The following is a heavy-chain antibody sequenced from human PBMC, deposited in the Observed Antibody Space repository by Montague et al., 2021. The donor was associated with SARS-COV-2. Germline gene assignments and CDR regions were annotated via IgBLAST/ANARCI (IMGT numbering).Heavy chain of an antibody. V-gene: IGHV4-59*02. CDR3: ARETMTADAFEI. CDR1: GASVSSSD. J-gene: IGHJ3*02. Sequence: SETLSLTCTVSGASVSSSDWGWIRQSPGKGLEWIGYFYSVGSTDYNPSPKSRVTISRDTSKNQFSLKVRSATAADTAIYYRARETMTADAFEIWGQGTMVTVSS. CDR2: FYSVGST. D-gene: IGHD1-14*01.